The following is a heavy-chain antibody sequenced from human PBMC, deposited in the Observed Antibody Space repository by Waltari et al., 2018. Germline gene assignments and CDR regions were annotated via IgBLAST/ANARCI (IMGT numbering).Heavy chain of an antibody. CDR2: IDWDDDK. Sequence: VTLRESGPALVKPTQTLTLTCTFSGFSLSTSGMWVSWTRQPPGKALEWLARIDWDDDKYYSTSLKTRLTISKDTSKNQVVLTMTNVDPVDTATYYCARTRITMIRGGSDYFDYWGQGTLVTVSS. CDR3: ARTRITMIRGGSDYFDY. CDR1: GFSLSTSGMW. D-gene: IGHD3-10*01. J-gene: IGHJ4*02. V-gene: IGHV2-70*11.